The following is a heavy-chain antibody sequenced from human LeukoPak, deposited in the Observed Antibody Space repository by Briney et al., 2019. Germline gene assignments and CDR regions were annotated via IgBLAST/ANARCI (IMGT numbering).Heavy chain of an antibody. V-gene: IGHV3-23*01. CDR2: ISGSGGST. CDR3: AKDEISGSENNDYYGMDV. J-gene: IGHJ6*02. D-gene: IGHD1/OR15-1a*01. CDR1: GFTFSSYA. Sequence: PGGSLRLSCAASGFTFSSYAMSWVRQAPGKGLESVSAISGSGGSTYYADSVKGRFTISRDNSKNTLYLQMNSLRAEDTAVYYCAKDEISGSENNDYYGMDVWGQGTTVTVSS.